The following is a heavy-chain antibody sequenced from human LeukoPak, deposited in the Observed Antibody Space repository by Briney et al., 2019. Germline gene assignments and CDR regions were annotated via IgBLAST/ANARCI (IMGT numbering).Heavy chain of an antibody. CDR1: GYTFTGYY. J-gene: IGHJ4*02. CDR3: ARRIAAAGTFDY. CDR2: INPSGGST. D-gene: IGHD6-13*01. Sequence: GASVKVSCKASGYTFTGYYMHWVRQAPGQGLEWMGIINPSGGSTSYAQKFQGRVTMTRDTSTSTVYMELSGLRSEDTAVYYCARRIAAAGTFDYWGQGTLVTVSS. V-gene: IGHV1-46*01.